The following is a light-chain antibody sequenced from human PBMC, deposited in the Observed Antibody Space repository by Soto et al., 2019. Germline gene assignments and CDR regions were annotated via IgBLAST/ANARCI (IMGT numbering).Light chain of an antibody. CDR2: AAS. CDR1: QGIRND. J-gene: IGKJ1*01. CDR3: QHYNSYSEA. Sequence: AIQMTQSPSSLSASVGDTVTITCRASQGIRNDLGWYQQKPGKAPNLLIYAASSLQSGVPSRFSGSGSGTDFTLTISSLQPDDFATYYCQHYNSYSEAFGQGTKVELK. V-gene: IGKV1-6*01.